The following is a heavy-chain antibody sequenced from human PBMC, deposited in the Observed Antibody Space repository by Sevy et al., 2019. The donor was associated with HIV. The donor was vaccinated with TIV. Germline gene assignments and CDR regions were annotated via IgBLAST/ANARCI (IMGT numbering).Heavy chain of an antibody. CDR3: ARATDITGYSSSWYGSWLRSITSYYGMDV. J-gene: IGHJ6*02. D-gene: IGHD6-13*01. CDR1: GGSISSGGYY. CDR2: IYYSGST. Sequence: SETLSLTCTVSGGSISSGGYYWSWIRQHPGKGLEWIGYIYYSGSTYYNPSLKSRVTISVDTSKNQFSLKLGSVTAAETAVYYCARATDITGYSSSWYGSWLRSITSYYGMDVWGQGTTVTVSS. V-gene: IGHV4-31*03.